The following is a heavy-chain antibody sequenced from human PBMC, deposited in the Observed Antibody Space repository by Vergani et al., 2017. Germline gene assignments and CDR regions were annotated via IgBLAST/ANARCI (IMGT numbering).Heavy chain of an antibody. D-gene: IGHD3-3*01. CDR1: GGSISSYY. CDR2: IYTSGST. V-gene: IGHV4-4*09. CDR3: ARGHHDVWSGIIPGGYYYYMDV. J-gene: IGHJ6*03. Sequence: QVQLQESGPGLVKPSETLSLTCTVSGGSISSYYWSWIRQPPGKGLEWIGYIYTSGSTNYNPSLKSRVTISVDTSKNQFSMKLSSVTAADTAVYYCARGHHDVWSGIIPGGYYYYMDVGGKGTTVTVSS.